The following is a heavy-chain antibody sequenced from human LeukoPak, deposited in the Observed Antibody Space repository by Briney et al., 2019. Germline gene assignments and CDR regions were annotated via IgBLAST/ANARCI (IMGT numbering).Heavy chain of an antibody. CDR2: INTNTGNP. Sequence: ASVKVSCKASGYTFTSYAMNWVRQAPGQGLEWMGWINTNTGNPTYAQGFTGRFVFSLDTSVSTAYLQISSLKAEDTAVYYCARDISSSFYYYYGMDVWGQGTTVTVSS. CDR3: ARDISSSFYYYYGMDV. D-gene: IGHD6-13*01. CDR1: GYTFTSYA. V-gene: IGHV7-4-1*02. J-gene: IGHJ6*02.